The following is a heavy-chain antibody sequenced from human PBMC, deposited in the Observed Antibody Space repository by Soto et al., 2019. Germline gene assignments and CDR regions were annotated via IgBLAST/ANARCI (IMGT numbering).Heavy chain of an antibody. V-gene: IGHV4-31*03. D-gene: IGHD6-6*01. J-gene: IGHJ4*02. CDR2: IYNSGNT. CDR1: GGSITSGGYY. Sequence: SETLSLTCTVSGGSITSGGYYWNWIRQRPGEGLEWIGCIYNSGNTYYNPSLKSRVTISVDTSENQFSLKLNSVTAADTAVYYCARFGAAQIGPDYWGQGALVTVSS. CDR3: ARFGAAQIGPDY.